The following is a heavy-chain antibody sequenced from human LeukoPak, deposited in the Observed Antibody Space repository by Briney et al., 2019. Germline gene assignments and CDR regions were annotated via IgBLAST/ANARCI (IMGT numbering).Heavy chain of an antibody. V-gene: IGHV4-4*09. CDR2: IYTTGST. CDR3: AREVVGATISP. J-gene: IGHJ5*02. Sequence: PSETLSLTCTVSGSSIGTYSWSWIRQPPGKGLEWVGYIYTTGSTHYNPSLKSRVTMSVDTSKNQFSLKLSSVTAADTAVYYCAREVVGATISPWGQGTLVTVSS. CDR1: GSSIGTYS. D-gene: IGHD1-26*01.